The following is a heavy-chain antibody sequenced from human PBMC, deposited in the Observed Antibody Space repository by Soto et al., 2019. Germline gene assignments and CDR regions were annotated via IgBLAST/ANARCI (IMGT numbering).Heavy chain of an antibody. D-gene: IGHD4-4*01. Sequence: SETLSLTCTVSGGSISSYYWSWIRQPPGKGLEWIGYIYYSGGTNYNPSLKSRVTISVDTSKNQFSLKLNSVTAADTAVYYCARGSVITTSLDCFDPWGQGTLVTVSS. CDR3: ARGSVITTSLDCFDP. CDR2: IYYSGGT. CDR1: GGSISSYY. J-gene: IGHJ5*02. V-gene: IGHV4-59*01.